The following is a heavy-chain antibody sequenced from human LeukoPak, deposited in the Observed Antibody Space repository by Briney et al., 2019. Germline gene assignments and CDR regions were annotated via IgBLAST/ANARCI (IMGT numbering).Heavy chain of an antibody. CDR1: GFTFSSYS. Sequence: GGSLRLSCAASGFTFSSYSMNWVRRAPGKGLEWVSYISSSSSTIYYADSVKGRFTISRDNAKNSLYLQMNSLRAEDTAVYYCAREGQQLVPGGSXYYYGMDV. J-gene: IGHJ6*01. V-gene: IGHV3-48*04. CDR2: ISSSSSTI. D-gene: IGHD6-13*01. CDR3: AREGQQLVPGGSXYYYGMDV.